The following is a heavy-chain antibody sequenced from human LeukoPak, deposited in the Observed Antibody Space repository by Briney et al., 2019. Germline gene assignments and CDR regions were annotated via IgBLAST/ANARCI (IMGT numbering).Heavy chain of an antibody. CDR2: IKQDGSER. CDR1: GFTFRGFS. CDR3: AKGYKKVGATGIDY. Sequence: GGSLRLSCAASGFTFRGFSMSWVRQSPTKGLEWVANIKQDGSERYYVDSVKGRFTISRDYAKNSLSLQMNSLRAEDTAVYYCAKGYKKVGATGIDYWGQGTLVTVSS. D-gene: IGHD1-26*01. J-gene: IGHJ4*02. V-gene: IGHV3-7*03.